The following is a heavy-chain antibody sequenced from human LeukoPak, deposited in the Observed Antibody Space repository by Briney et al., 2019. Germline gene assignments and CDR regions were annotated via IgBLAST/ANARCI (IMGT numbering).Heavy chain of an antibody. CDR3: ARDHLEGDYGGNFDY. Sequence: GASVKVSCKASGGTFISYTISWVRQAPGQGLEWMGRIIPILGRANYEHKFQGRGTITADKSTNKAFMEVSSLRSEDTAVYYCARDHLEGDYGGNFDYWGQGPLVTVSS. V-gene: IGHV1-69*08. D-gene: IGHD4-23*01. J-gene: IGHJ4*02. CDR2: IIPILGRA. CDR1: GGTFISYT.